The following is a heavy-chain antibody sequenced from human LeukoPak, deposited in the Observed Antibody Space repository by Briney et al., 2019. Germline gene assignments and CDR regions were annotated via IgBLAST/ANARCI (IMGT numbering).Heavy chain of an antibody. CDR2: IKSKTDGGTT. CDR1: GITFSNAW. CDR3: TTDIPYDSSGYQP. D-gene: IGHD3-22*01. V-gene: IGHV3-15*01. J-gene: IGHJ5*02. Sequence: PGGSLRLSCAASGITFSNAWMSCVRQAPGKGLEWVGRIKSKTDGGTTDYAAPVKGRFTISRDDSKNTLYLQMNSLKTEDTAVYYCTTDIPYDSSGYQPWGQGTLVTVSS.